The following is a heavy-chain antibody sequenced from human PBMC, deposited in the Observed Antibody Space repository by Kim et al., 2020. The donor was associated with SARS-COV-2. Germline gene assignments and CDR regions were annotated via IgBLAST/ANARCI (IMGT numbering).Heavy chain of an antibody. J-gene: IGHJ4*02. Sequence: GESLKISCRGSGPTFPAYWIGWVRQTPGKGLEWMGMVYPSDSDTRYSPSFQGQITISADTSISTAFLQWGGLKASDSGIYYCMSGPSRDYSDSWGQGTLVTVSS. CDR2: VYPSDSDT. CDR3: MSGPSRDYSDS. V-gene: IGHV5-51*01. CDR1: GPTFPAYW.